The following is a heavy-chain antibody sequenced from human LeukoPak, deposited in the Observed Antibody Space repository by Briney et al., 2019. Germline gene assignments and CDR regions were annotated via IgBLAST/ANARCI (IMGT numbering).Heavy chain of an antibody. CDR2: IYHSGST. CDR1: GGXISSSNW. D-gene: IGHD2-2*01. J-gene: IGHJ5*02. V-gene: IGHV4-4*02. Sequence: TCXXXGGXISSSNWWSWVRPPPGKGLEWIGEIYHSGSTNYNPSLKRRVTISVDNSNNKFSLKLSSVTAADTAVYYCARITGRGYCTSSSCRGAWFDPWGQGTLVTVSS. CDR3: ARITGRGYCTSSSCRGAWFDP.